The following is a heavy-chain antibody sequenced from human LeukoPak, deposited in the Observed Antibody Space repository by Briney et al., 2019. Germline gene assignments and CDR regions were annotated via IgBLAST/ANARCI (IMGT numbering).Heavy chain of an antibody. CDR3: AKDRYSNYECAFDY. J-gene: IGHJ4*02. V-gene: IGHV3-9*01. CDR1: GFTFDDYA. D-gene: IGHD4-11*01. Sequence: PGRSLRLSCAASGFTFDDYAMHWVRQAPGKGLEWVSGISWNSGSIGYADSVKGRFTISRDNAKNSLYLQMNSLRAEDTALYYCAKDRYSNYECAFDYWGQGTLVTVSS. CDR2: ISWNSGSI.